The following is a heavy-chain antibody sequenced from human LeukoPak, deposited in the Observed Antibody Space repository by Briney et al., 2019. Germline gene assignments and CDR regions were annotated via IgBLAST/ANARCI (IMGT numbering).Heavy chain of an antibody. CDR1: GFTFRSYW. CDR2: INSDGSTT. CDR3: ARVYYDSSGYYPHFDY. J-gene: IGHJ4*02. V-gene: IGHV3-74*01. Sequence: GGSLRLSCTASGFTFRSYWMHWVRQAPGKGLVWVSRINSDGSTTSYADSVKGRFTISRDNAKNTLYLQMNSLRAEDTAVYYCARVYYDSSGYYPHFDYWGQGTLVTVSS. D-gene: IGHD3-22*01.